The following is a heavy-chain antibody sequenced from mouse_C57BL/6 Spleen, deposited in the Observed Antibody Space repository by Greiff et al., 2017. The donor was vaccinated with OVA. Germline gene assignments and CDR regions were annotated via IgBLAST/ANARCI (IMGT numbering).Heavy chain of an antibody. Sequence: QVQLKQSGAELVRPGASVTLSCKASGYTFTDYEMHWVKQTPVHGLEWIGAIDPETGGTAYNQKFKGKAILTADKSSSTAYMELRSLTSEDSAVYYCTRGGSRLPPFAYWGQGTLVTVSA. D-gene: IGHD1-2*01. J-gene: IGHJ3*01. CDR1: GYTFTDYE. CDR2: IDPETGGT. V-gene: IGHV1-15*01. CDR3: TRGGSRLPPFAY.